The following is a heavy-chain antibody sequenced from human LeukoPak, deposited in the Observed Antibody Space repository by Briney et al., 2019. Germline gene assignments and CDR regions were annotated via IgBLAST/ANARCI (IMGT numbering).Heavy chain of an antibody. CDR1: GFTFSSYD. D-gene: IGHD4-17*01. CDR3: ARDQPLYGDYAPPFDY. CDR2: IGTAGDT. J-gene: IGHJ4*02. Sequence: PGGSLILSCAASGFTFSSYDMHWVRQATGKGLEWVSAIGTAGDTYYPGSVKGRFTISRENAKNSLYLQMNSLRAGDTAVYYCARDQPLYGDYAPPFDYWGQGTLVTVSS. V-gene: IGHV3-13*01.